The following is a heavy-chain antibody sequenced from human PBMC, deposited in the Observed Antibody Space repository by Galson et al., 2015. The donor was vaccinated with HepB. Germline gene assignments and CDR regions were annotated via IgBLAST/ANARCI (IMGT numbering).Heavy chain of an antibody. CDR2: IWYDGSNK. J-gene: IGHJ6*03. V-gene: IGHV3-33*01. CDR1: GFTFSSYG. CDR3: ARSTYGSGHYYMDV. D-gene: IGHD3-10*01. Sequence: SLRLSCAASGFTFSSYGMHWVRQAPGKGLEWVAVIWYDGSNKYYADSVKGRFTISRDNSKNTLYLQMNSLRAEDTAVYYCARSTYGSGHYYMDVWGKGTTVTVSS.